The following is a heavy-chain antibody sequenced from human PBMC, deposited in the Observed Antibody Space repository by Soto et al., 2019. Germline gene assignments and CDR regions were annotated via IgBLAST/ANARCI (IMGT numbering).Heavy chain of an antibody. CDR1: GFTFSSYS. CDR3: AKNYYYDSPGYAFDI. CDR2: ISSGSSYI. V-gene: IGHV3-21*01. J-gene: IGHJ3*02. D-gene: IGHD3-22*01. Sequence: PGGSLRLSCAASGFTFSSYSMNWFRQAPGKGLEWVSSISSGSSYIFYADSVKGRFTISRDNAKNTLFLQMDSLRAEDTAVYYCAKNYYYDSPGYAFDIWGHGTMVTVSS.